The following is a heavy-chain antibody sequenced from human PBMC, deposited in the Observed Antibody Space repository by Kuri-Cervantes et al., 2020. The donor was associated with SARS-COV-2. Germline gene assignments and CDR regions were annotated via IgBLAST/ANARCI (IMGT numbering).Heavy chain of an antibody. V-gene: IGHV3-21*01. D-gene: IGHD3-3*01. CDR1: GFTFNTYT. CDR2: ISGSGSYM. Sequence: GGSLRLSCAASGFTFNTYTINWVRQAPGKALEWVSSISGSGSYMYYADSVKGRFTISRDNAKKSLFLQMNSLRAEDTAVYYCARASFDFWSGYYTGYLFDYWGQGTLVTVSS. CDR3: ARASFDFWSGYYTGYLFDY. J-gene: IGHJ4*02.